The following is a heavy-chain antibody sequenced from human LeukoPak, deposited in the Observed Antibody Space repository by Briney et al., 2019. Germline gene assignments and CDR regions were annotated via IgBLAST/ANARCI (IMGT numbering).Heavy chain of an antibody. D-gene: IGHD2-2*01. V-gene: IGHV4-34*01. CDR1: GGSLSGYY. J-gene: IGHJ6*02. Sequence: SETLSLTCAVYGGSLSGYYWSWIRQPPGKGLEWIGEINHSGSTNYNPSPKSRVTISVDTSKNQFSLKLSSVTAADTAVYYCASLNIVVVPAAITQDYYYYGMDVWGQGTTVTVSS. CDR3: ASLNIVVVPAAITQDYYYYGMDV. CDR2: INHSGST.